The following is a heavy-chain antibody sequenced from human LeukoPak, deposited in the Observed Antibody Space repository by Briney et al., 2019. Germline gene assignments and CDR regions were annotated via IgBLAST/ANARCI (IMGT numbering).Heavy chain of an antibody. J-gene: IGHJ3*02. V-gene: IGHV3-20*04. Sequence: GGSPRLSCAASGFTFDDYGMSWVRQAPGRGLEWVSGINWNGGSTGYADSVKGRFTISRDNAKNSLYLQMNSLRAEDTALYYCARRDKNDAFDIWGQGTMVTVSS. D-gene: IGHD5-24*01. CDR2: INWNGGST. CDR3: ARRDKNDAFDI. CDR1: GFTFDDYG.